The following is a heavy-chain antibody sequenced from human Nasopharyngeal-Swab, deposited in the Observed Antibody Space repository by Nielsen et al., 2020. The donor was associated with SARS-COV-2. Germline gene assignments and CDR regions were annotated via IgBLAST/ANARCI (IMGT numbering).Heavy chain of an antibody. CDR1: GFTFSSYA. Sequence: GESLKISCAASGFTFSSYAMHWVRQAPGKGLEWVAVISYDGSNKYYADSVKGRFTISRDNSKNTLYLQMNSLRAEDTAVYYCAREGMITFGGVIVPYYFDYWGQGTLVTVSS. V-gene: IGHV3-30-3*01. CDR2: ISYDGSNK. J-gene: IGHJ4*02. CDR3: AREGMITFGGVIVPYYFDY. D-gene: IGHD3-16*02.